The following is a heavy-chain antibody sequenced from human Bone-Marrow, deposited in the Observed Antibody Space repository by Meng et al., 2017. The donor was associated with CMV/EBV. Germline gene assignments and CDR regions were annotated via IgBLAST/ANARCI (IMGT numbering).Heavy chain of an antibody. CDR1: GYIFIGYY. CDR2: INPQGGGT. Sequence: ASVKVSCKASGYIFIGYYIHWVRQAPGQGLEWMGWINPQGGGTNYAQRFQGRVTMTRDTSISTAYMELTRLTSDDTAVYYCARDNNWGPDYWGQGTLVTVSS. CDR3: ARDNNWGPDY. V-gene: IGHV1-2*02. D-gene: IGHD7-27*01. J-gene: IGHJ4*02.